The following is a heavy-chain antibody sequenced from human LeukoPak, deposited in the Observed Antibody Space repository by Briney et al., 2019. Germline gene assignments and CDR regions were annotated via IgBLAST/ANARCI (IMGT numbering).Heavy chain of an antibody. CDR2: MNPNSANT. CDR1: GYTFTSYD. V-gene: IGHV1-8*01. Sequence: ASVKVSCKASGYTFTSYDINWVRQATGQGLEWMGWMNPNSANTGYAQKFQGRVTMTRNTSISTAYMELSSLRSEDTAVYYCARLGYGDYDYYYYYMDVWGKGTTVTISS. J-gene: IGHJ6*03. D-gene: IGHD4-17*01. CDR3: ARLGYGDYDYYYYYMDV.